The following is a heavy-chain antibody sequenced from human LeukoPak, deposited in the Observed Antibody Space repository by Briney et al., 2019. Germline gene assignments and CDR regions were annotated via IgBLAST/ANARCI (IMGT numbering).Heavy chain of an antibody. J-gene: IGHJ3*02. V-gene: IGHV1-58*02. CDR3: GARESGASNGAFDI. D-gene: IGHD2-8*01. Sequence: TEKVSCETSVFPPTRPAMPWATRARRHRLEGIGMSVIGSGNTNYAQKFQERVTITCETTTSTAFVVCSSLGYEAAAVYYWGARESGASNGAFDIWGQGTMVTVSS. CDR1: VFPPTRPA. CDR2: SVIGSGNT.